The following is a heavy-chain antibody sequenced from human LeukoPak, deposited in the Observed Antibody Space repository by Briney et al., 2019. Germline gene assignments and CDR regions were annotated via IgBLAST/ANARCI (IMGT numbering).Heavy chain of an antibody. CDR1: GGSTSSGGYY. J-gene: IGHJ5*02. D-gene: IGHD6-13*01. CDR3: ARSGQQLSPATWLDP. Sequence: PSETLSLTRTVSGGSTSSGGYYWSWIRQHPGKGLEWIGYIYYSGSTYYNPSLKSRVTISVDTSKNQFSLKLSSVTAADTAVYYCARSGQQLSPATWLDPWGQGTLVTVSS. CDR2: IYYSGST. V-gene: IGHV4-31*03.